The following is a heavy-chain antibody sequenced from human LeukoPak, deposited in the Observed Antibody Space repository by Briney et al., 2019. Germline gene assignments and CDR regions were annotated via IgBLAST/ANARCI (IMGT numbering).Heavy chain of an antibody. V-gene: IGHV3-23*01. D-gene: IGHD5-24*01. Sequence: GGSLRLSCAASAFTFSSYAMSWVRQAPGKGLEWVSTINISGGSAYYADSVKGRFTISRDNSKNTLYLQMNNLRAEDTAVYYCAKDLGRDGSEIFDYCGQGTLVTVSS. CDR3: AKDLGRDGSEIFDY. CDR1: AFTFSSYA. CDR2: INISGGSA. J-gene: IGHJ4*02.